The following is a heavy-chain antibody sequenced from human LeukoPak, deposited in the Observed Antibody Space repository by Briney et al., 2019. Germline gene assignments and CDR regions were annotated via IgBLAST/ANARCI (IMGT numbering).Heavy chain of an antibody. CDR2: IYYSGSS. J-gene: IGHJ2*01. CDR1: GGSISSGGYF. Sequence: SQTLSLTCTVSGGSISSGGYFWSWIRQHPGTGLEWIGYIYYSGSSYYNPSLKSRVTISVDTSKNQFSLRLSSVTAADTAVYYCARDLNWAARERYFDLWGRGTLVTVSS. CDR3: ARDLNWAARERYFDL. V-gene: IGHV4-31*03. D-gene: IGHD7-27*01.